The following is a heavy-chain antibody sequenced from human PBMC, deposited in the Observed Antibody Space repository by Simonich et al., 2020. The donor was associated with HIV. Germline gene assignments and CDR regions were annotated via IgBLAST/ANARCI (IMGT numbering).Heavy chain of an antibody. CDR3: ARSPYKVGYFDL. CDR1: GGSFSGYY. Sequence: QVQLQQWGAGLLKPSETLSLTCAVYGGSFSGYYCSWIRQPPGTGLEWIGEVNLGGSTYYNPSLKSRVTISIDPSKNQFSLKLSSVTAADTAVYYCARSPYKVGYFDLWGHGTLVTVSS. D-gene: IGHD1-20*01. J-gene: IGHJ2*01. CDR2: VNLGGST. V-gene: IGHV4-34*01.